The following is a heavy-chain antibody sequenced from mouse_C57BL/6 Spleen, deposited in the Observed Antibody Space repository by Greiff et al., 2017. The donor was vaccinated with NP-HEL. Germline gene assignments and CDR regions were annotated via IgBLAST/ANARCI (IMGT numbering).Heavy chain of an antibody. CDR3: TRDNNWNFDY. CDR2: ISSGGDYI. V-gene: IGHV5-9-1*02. Sequence: EVKLMESGEGLVKPGGSLKLSCAASGFTFSSYAMSWVRQTPEKRLEWVAYISSGGDYIYYADTVKGRFTISRDNARNTLYLQMSSLKSEDTAMYYCTRDNNWNFDYWGQGTTLTVSS. J-gene: IGHJ2*01. D-gene: IGHD4-1*01. CDR1: GFTFSSYA.